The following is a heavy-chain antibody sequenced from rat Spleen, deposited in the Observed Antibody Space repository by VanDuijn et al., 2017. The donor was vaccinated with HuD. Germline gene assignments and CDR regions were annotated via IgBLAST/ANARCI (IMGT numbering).Heavy chain of an antibody. Sequence: EVQLQESGPGLVKPSQSLSLTCSVTGYSIRSSYSWNWIRKFPGNKLEWIGHIRSSGSSSYNPSLESRISITRDTSKNQFFLHLNSVTAEDTATYYCARSLDTYGWFAYWGQGTLVTVSS. CDR1: GYSIRSSYS. J-gene: IGHJ3*01. CDR2: IRSSGSS. D-gene: IGHD2-1*01. CDR3: ARSLDTYGWFAY. V-gene: IGHV3-1*01.